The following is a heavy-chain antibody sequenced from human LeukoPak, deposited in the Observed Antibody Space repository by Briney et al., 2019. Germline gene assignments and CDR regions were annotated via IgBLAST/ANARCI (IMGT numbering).Heavy chain of an antibody. CDR1: GGSISSGGYY. D-gene: IGHD1-26*01. CDR3: ARSRVGP. V-gene: IGHV4-31*03. J-gene: IGHJ5*02. CDR2: IYYSGST. Sequence: EASQTLSLTCTVSGGSISSGGYYWSWIRQHPGKGLEWIGHIYYSGSTYYNASLKSRVSISIDTSKNQFSLKSTSVTAADTAVYYCARSRVGPWGQGTLVTVSS.